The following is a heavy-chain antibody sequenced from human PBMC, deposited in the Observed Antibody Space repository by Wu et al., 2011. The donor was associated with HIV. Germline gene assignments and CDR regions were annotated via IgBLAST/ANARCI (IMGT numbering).Heavy chain of an antibody. Sequence: QVQLVQSGAEVKKPGASVKVSCKASGYTFTNYGITWVRQAPGQGLEWMGWISVYNGNTNYAQNLQGRVSMTTDTSTSSAYMELRSLRSGDTAVYYCASRGSSGPLYYWGQGTLVTVSS. CDR1: GYTFTNYG. D-gene: IGHD6-19*01. CDR2: ISVYNGNT. V-gene: IGHV1-18*01. CDR3: ASRGSSGPLYY. J-gene: IGHJ4*02.